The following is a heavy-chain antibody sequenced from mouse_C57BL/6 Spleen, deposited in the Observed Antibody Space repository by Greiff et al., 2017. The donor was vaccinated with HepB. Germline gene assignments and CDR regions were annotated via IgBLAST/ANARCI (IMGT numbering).Heavy chain of an antibody. CDR2: INPNYGTT. Sequence: VQLQQSGPELVKPGASVKISCKASGYSFTDYNMNWVKQSNGKSLEWIGVINPNYGTTSYNQKFKGKATLTVEQSSSTAYMQLNSLTSEDSAVYYCAREVELQRPGRGYYAMDYWGQGTSVTVSS. D-gene: IGHD1-2*01. CDR3: AREVELQRPGRGYYAMDY. V-gene: IGHV1-39*01. CDR1: GYSFTDYN. J-gene: IGHJ4*01.